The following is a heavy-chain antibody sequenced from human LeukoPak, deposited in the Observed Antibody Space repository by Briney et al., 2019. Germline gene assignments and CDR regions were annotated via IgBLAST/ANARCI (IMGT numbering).Heavy chain of an antibody. D-gene: IGHD3-10*01. Sequence: PGGSLRLSCAPSGFTFSSYWMSWVRQAPGKGLEWVANIKQDGSEKYYVDSVKGRFTISRDNAKNSLYLQMNSLRSEDTAVYYCARPSGSGSYKGAFDIWGQGTMVTVSS. CDR1: GFTFSSYW. CDR3: ARPSGSGSYKGAFDI. J-gene: IGHJ3*02. CDR2: IKQDGSEK. V-gene: IGHV3-7*03.